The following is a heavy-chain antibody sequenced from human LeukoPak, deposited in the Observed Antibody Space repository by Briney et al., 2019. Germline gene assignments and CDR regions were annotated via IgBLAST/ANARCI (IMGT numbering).Heavy chain of an antibody. CDR1: GVSFRGYY. CDR2: INHRGST. V-gene: IGHV4-34*01. J-gene: IGHJ4*02. CDR3: ARGLGIAAVGNYYFDY. D-gene: IGHD6-13*01. Sequence: SETLSLTCAVYGVSFRGYYWSWVRQPPGKGLEWIGEINHRGSTTYNPSLKSRVTISVYTSKNQFSLNLNSVTAADTAVYYCARGLGIAAVGNYYFDYWGQGTLVTVSS.